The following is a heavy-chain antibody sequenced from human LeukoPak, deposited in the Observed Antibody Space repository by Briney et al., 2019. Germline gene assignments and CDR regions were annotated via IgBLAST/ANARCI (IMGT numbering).Heavy chain of an antibody. CDR3: ARWGEIAAAGFDY. D-gene: IGHD6-13*01. CDR2: IFYSGLT. J-gene: IGHJ4*02. Sequence: NSSETLSLTCTVSGGSISGSTYYWAWIRQPPGKGLEWIGSIFYSGLTYYKPSLESRVTMSVDMSKNQFSLKLSSVTAADTAVYYCARWGEIAAAGFDYWGQGTLVTVSS. CDR1: GGSISGSTYY. V-gene: IGHV4-39*01.